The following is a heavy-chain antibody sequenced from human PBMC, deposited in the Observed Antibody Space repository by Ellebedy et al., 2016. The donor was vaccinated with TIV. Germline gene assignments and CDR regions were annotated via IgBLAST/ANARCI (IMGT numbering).Heavy chain of an antibody. V-gene: IGHV3-30*03. Sequence: GESLKISCEASGFTFGPFWMHWVRQAPGKGLEWVAVISYDGSNKYYADSVKGRFTISRDNSKNTLYVQMNSLRAEDTAVYYCTIGPSYFDYWGQGTLVTVSS. J-gene: IGHJ4*02. CDR2: ISYDGSNK. CDR3: TIGPSYFDY. CDR1: GFTFGPFW.